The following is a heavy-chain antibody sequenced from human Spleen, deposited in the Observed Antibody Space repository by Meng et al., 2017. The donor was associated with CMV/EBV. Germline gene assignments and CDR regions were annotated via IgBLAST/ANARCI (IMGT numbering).Heavy chain of an antibody. J-gene: IGHJ4*02. D-gene: IGHD6-6*01. CDR2: INHSGST. CDR1: GGSFSGYH. CDR3: ARERTEGIAAPFDS. V-gene: IGHV4-34*01. Sequence: SETLSLTCAVYGGSFSGYHWSWIRQPPGKGLEWIGEINHSGSTNYNPSLKSRVTISVDTSKNQFSLTLSSVTAADTAIYYCARERTEGIAAPFDSWGQGTVVTVSS.